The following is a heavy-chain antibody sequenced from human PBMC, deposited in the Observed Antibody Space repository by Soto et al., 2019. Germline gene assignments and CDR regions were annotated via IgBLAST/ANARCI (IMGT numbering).Heavy chain of an antibody. D-gene: IGHD3-9*01. CDR1: GGSISSYY. CDR3: ARHDDWSRAYMDV. J-gene: IGHJ6*03. CDR2: IYYSGST. Sequence: SETLSLTCTVSGGSISSYYWSWIRQPPGKGLEWIGYIYYSGSTNYNPSLKSRVTISVDTSKNQFSLKLSSVTAADTAVYYCARHDDWSRAYMDVWGKGTTVTVSS. V-gene: IGHV4-59*08.